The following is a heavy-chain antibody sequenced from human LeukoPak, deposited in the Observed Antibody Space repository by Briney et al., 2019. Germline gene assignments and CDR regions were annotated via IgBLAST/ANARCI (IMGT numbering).Heavy chain of an antibody. CDR3: AISPLTWFDP. Sequence: SETLSLTCTVSGGSISSSSYYWGWIRQPPGKGLEWIGSIYYSGSTYYNPSLKSRVTISADTSKNQFSLKLSSVTAADPAVYYCAISPLTWFDPWGQGTLVTVSS. V-gene: IGHV4-39*01. J-gene: IGHJ5*02. CDR1: GGSISSSSYY. CDR2: IYYSGST.